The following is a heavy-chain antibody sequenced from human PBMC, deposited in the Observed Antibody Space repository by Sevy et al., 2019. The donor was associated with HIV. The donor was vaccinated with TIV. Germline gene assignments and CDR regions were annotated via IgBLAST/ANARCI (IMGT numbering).Heavy chain of an antibody. Sequence: GGSLRLSCAAFGFTFSNYGMTWVRQAPGKGLEWVSSVSGSGGKRYNADSVKGRFTISRDNSKNTLYLQMNSLRAEDTAVYYCARLGNYYGDAFDFWGQGTVVTVSS. CDR1: GFTFSNYG. CDR3: ARLGNYYGDAFDF. CDR2: VSGSGGKR. J-gene: IGHJ3*01. V-gene: IGHV3-23*01. D-gene: IGHD3-10*01.